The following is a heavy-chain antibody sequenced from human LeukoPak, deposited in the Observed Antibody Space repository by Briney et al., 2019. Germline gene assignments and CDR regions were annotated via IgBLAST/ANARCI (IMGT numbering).Heavy chain of an antibody. CDR3: AQDVPIERVPGCGPGS. CDR1: GFTFSSYG. CDR2: IQYDGSDI. D-gene: IGHD2-21*01. J-gene: IGHJ5*02. V-gene: IGHV3-30*02. Sequence: GGSLRLSCASSGFTFSSYGIHWVRQAPGKGLEWVTFIQYDGSDIFYADSVRGRFTISRDNSKNTVYLQMNSLTTEDTAVYFCAQDVPIERVPGCGPGSWGQGTLVTVST.